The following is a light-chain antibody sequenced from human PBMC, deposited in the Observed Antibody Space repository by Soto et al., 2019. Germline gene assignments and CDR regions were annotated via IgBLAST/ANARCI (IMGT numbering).Light chain of an antibody. Sequence: EIVLTQSPATLSLSPGERATLPCRASQSVSSYLAWYQQKPGQAPRLLIYDASNRATGIPARFSGSGSGTDFPLTISSLEPEDFAVYYCQQRSNWPPPFGQGTKLEIK. CDR2: DAS. CDR1: QSVSSY. J-gene: IGKJ2*01. V-gene: IGKV3-11*01. CDR3: QQRSNWPPP.